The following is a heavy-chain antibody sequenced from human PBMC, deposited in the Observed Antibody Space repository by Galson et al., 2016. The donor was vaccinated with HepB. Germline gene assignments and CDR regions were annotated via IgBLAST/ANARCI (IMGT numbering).Heavy chain of an antibody. CDR1: GFIFSRSA. J-gene: IGHJ4*02. CDR2: IDSSGSSI. CDR3: AKEGPYSWNDY. V-gene: IGHV3-48*03. D-gene: IGHD1-1*01. Sequence: SLRLSCAASGFIFSRSAMNWVRQAPGKGLEWISYIDSSGSSIYYADSVKCRFTISRDNAKNALFLQVNSLRAEDTAIYYCAKEGPYSWNDYWGQGTLVTVSS.